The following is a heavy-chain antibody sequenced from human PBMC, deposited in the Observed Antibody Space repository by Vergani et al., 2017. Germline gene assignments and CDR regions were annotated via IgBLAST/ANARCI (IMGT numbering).Heavy chain of an antibody. CDR3: AREQYSSGWYGAFDI. D-gene: IGHD6-19*01. J-gene: IGHJ3*02. Sequence: QVQLVQSGAEVKKPGSSVKVSCKASGGTFSSYSINWVRQAPGQGLEWMGGIIPIFGTANYAQKFQGRVTITADESTSTAYMELSSLRSEDTAMYYCAREQYSSGWYGAFDIWGQGTMVTVSS. CDR1: GGTFSSYS. V-gene: IGHV1-69*13. CDR2: IIPIFGTA.